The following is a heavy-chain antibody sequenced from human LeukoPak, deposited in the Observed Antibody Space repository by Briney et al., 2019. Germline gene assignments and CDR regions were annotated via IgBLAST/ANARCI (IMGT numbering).Heavy chain of an antibody. CDR3: AKDARVRGVITLDY. V-gene: IGHV3-48*03. D-gene: IGHD3-10*01. Sequence: PGGSLRLSCAASGFTFSSYEMNWVRQAPGKGLEWVSYISSGSTIYYADSVKGRFTISRDNAKNSLYLQMNSLRAEDTAVYYCAKDARVRGVITLDYWGQGTLVTVSS. J-gene: IGHJ4*02. CDR2: ISSGSTI. CDR1: GFTFSSYE.